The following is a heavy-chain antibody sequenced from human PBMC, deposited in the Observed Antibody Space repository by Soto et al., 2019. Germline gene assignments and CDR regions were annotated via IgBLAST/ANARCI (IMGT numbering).Heavy chain of an antibody. D-gene: IGHD3-22*01. CDR3: ARDRWPVVRDYYYDSFDYFQH. CDR1: GYTFTGYY. V-gene: IGHV1-2*04. J-gene: IGHJ1*01. CDR2: INPNSGGT. Sequence: GASVKVSCKASGYTFTGYYMHWVRQAPGQGLEWMGWINPNSGGTNYAQKFQGWVTMTRDTSISTAYMELSRLRSDDTAVYYCARDRWPVVRDYYYDSFDYFQHWGQGTLVTVSS.